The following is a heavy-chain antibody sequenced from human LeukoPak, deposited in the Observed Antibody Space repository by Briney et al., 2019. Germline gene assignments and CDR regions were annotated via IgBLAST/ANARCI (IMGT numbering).Heavy chain of an antibody. CDR1: GFTFSSYA. CDR3: ARDTAGDTAMGTVY. J-gene: IGHJ4*02. CDR2: ISGSGGST. V-gene: IGHV3-23*01. Sequence: PGGSLRLSCAASGFTFSSYAMTWVRQAPGKGLEWISSISGSGGSTYHADSVKGRFTISRDNTKNTLFLQMNSLRAEDTAVYYCARDTAGDTAMGTVYWGQGTLVTVSS. D-gene: IGHD5-18*01.